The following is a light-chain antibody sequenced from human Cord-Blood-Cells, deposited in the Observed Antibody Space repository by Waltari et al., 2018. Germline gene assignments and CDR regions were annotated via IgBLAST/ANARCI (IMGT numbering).Light chain of an antibody. CDR1: QSLVHSDGNTY. CDR3: MQGTHWQLT. J-gene: IGKJ4*01. V-gene: IGKV2-30*02. CDR2: KVS. Sequence: DVVMTQSPLSLPVTLGQPASISCRSSQSLVHSDGNTYLNWFQQRPGQSPRRLIYKVSNRDSGVPDRFSGSGSGTDFTLKISRVEAEDVGVYYCMQGTHWQLTFGGGTKVEIK.